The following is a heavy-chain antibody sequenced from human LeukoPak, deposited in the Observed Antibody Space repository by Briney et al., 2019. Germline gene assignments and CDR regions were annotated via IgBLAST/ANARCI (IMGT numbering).Heavy chain of an antibody. J-gene: IGHJ4*02. V-gene: IGHV4-4*07. CDR2: IYTSGST. D-gene: IGHD3-3*01. CDR3: ARDRGGDFWSGYYFDY. CDR1: GDSISSYY. Sequence: SETLSLTCTVSGDSISSYYWSWIRQPAGKGLEWIGRIYTSGSTNYNSFLKSRVTMSVDTSKNQFSLKLSSVTAADTAVYYCARDRGGDFWSGYYFDYWGQGTLVTVSS.